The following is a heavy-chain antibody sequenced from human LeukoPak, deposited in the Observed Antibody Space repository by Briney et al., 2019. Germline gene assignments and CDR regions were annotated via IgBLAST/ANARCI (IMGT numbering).Heavy chain of an antibody. Sequence: GGSLRLSCAASGFTFSSYWMHWVRQAPGKGLVWVSRINTDGSSTSYADSVKGRFTISRDNAKNTLYLQMNSLRAEDTAVYYCASIAAAGTYNFDYWGQGTLVTVSS. CDR3: ASIAAAGTYNFDY. D-gene: IGHD6-13*01. V-gene: IGHV3-74*01. J-gene: IGHJ4*02. CDR2: INTDGSST. CDR1: GFTFSSYW.